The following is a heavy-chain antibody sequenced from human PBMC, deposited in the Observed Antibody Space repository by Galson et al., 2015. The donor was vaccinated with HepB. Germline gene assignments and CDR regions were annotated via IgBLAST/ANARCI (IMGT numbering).Heavy chain of an antibody. CDR3: ARPYSGSSQVTFDI. V-gene: IGHV1-46*02. CDR1: GYSFNTYY. Sequence: SVKVSCKASGYSFNTYYLHWMRQAAGQGLEWMGIINPSGRSTIYAQKFQGRVTMTTDTSTSTVNMELSSLRPEDTAVYYCARPYSGSSQVTFDIWGQGTMVTVSS. CDR2: INPSGRST. D-gene: IGHD1-26*01. J-gene: IGHJ3*02.